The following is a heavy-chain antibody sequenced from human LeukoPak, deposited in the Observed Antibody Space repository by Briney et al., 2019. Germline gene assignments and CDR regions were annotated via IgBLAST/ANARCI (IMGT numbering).Heavy chain of an antibody. J-gene: IGHJ4*02. Sequence: GGSLRLSRTASGFTISSYNMNWVRQAPGKGLEWVSSFSGYSGASTYYADSVRGRFTISRDNAKNSLYLQINSLRAEDTAIYYCARGTYSGFDSSFDYWGQGTLVTVSS. CDR1: GFTISSYN. CDR2: FSGYSGAST. CDR3: ARGTYSGFDSSFDY. D-gene: IGHD5-12*01. V-gene: IGHV3-21*01.